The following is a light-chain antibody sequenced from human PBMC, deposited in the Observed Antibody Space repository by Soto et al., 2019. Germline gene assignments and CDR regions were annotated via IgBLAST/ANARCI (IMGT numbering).Light chain of an antibody. V-gene: IGKV3-20*01. CDR3: QQYGSSPPIT. CDR2: GAS. CDR1: QSVSSGY. Sequence: EIVLTQSPGTLSLSLGERATLSCRASQSVSSGYLARYQQKPGQAPRLLIYGASSRATGIPDRFSGSGSGTDFTLTISRLEPEDFAVYYCQQYGSSPPITFGQGTRLEIK. J-gene: IGKJ5*01.